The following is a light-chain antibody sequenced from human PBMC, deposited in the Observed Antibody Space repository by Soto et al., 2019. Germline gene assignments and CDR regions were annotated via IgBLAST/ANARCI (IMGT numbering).Light chain of an antibody. V-gene: IGKV3-20*01. CDR2: GAS. CDR1: QSVSNNY. CDR3: QHYGSSWT. J-gene: IGKJ1*01. Sequence: EIVLTQSPGTLSLSPGERATVSSRASQSVSNNYLAWFQQKGGQAPRLLIFGASSRAAAIPDRFSGSVSGTDFILNISRLEREDFAVYYCQHYGSSWTFGQGTQVEI.